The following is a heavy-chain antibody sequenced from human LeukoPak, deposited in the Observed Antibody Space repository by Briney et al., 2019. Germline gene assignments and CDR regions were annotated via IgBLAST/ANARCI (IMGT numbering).Heavy chain of an antibody. CDR2: ISPYNDNT. V-gene: IGHV1-18*01. D-gene: IGHD3-10*01. Sequence: ASVKVSCKASGGTFSSYGISWVRQAPGQGPEWMGWISPYNDNTNYAQKLQGRATLTTDTSTSTAYMELRSLRSDDTAVYYCGRHFYGSGTYYHFDYWGQGTLVTVSS. J-gene: IGHJ4*02. CDR3: GRHFYGSGTYYHFDY. CDR1: GGTFSSYG.